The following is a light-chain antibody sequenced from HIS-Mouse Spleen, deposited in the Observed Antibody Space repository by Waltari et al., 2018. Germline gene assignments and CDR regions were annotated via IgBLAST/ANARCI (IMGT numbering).Light chain of an antibody. CDR3: AAWDDSLNGWV. V-gene: IGLV1-44*01. CDR1: SPNLGSNT. J-gene: IGLJ3*02. CDR2: SNN. Sequence: QSVLTQPPSASGTPGQRGTISCSGSSPNLGSNTVNWYQQLPGTAPKLLIYSNNQRPAGVPDRFSGSKSGTSASLAISGLQSEDEADYYCAAWDDSLNGWVFGGGTKLTVL.